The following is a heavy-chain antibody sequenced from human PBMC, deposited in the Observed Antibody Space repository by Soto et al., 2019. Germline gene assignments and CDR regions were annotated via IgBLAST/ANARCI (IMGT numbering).Heavy chain of an antibody. V-gene: IGHV4-30-4*01. D-gene: IGHD2-15*01. J-gene: IGHJ6*02. CDR1: GGSIISGDYY. Sequence: SETLSLTCTVSGGSIISGDYYWSWIRQPPGKGLEWIGYIYYSGDTSYNPSLKSRVTISVDTSKNQFSLKLSSVTAADTAVYYCATLRVYYYGMDVWGQGTRVTVSS. CDR2: IYYSGDT. CDR3: ATLRVYYYGMDV.